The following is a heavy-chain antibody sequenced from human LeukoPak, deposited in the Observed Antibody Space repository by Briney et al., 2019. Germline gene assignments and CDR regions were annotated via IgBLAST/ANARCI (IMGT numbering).Heavy chain of an antibody. CDR3: ARVWAVRGSDI. V-gene: IGHV4-34*01. CDR1: GGSFSGYY. Sequence: PSETLSLTCAVYGGSFSGYYWSWIRQPPGKGLEWIGDIHHSEGTNYTPSLKSRVTMSVDTSKSHFSLKLSSVTAADTAVYYCARVWAVRGSDIWGQGTMVTVSS. D-gene: IGHD3-10*01. CDR2: IHHSEGT. J-gene: IGHJ3*02.